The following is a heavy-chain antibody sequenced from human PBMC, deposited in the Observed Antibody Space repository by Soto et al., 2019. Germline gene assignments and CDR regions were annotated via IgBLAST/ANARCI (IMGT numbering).Heavy chain of an antibody. D-gene: IGHD3-16*01. CDR1: GAVFSSYS. J-gene: IGHJ6*02. V-gene: IGHV1-69*02. Sequence: QVQVVQSWAEVKKPGSSVKVSCKTSGAVFSSYSISWVRQAPGQGLEWMGRIIPMLEITNYAQKFQGRVTXTADKSTRTGYMEPRSLGSEDTAVYYGAHLGGQRYHYNDMDVWGQGTTVTVSS. CDR2: IIPMLEIT. CDR3: AHLGGQRYHYNDMDV.